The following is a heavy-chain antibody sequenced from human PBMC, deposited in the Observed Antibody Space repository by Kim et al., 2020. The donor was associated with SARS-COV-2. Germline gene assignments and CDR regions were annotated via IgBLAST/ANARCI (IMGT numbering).Heavy chain of an antibody. CDR2: INPNSGGT. J-gene: IGHJ2*01. D-gene: IGHD6-13*01. V-gene: IGHV1-2*02. Sequence: ASVKVSCKASGYTFTGYYMHWVRQAPGQGLEWMGWINPNSGGTNYAQKFQGRVTMTRDTSISTAYMELSRLKSDDTAVYYCAREGLIAAAGQGEKIRRSWGWYFDLWGRGTLVIVSS. CDR1: GYTFTGYY. CDR3: AREGLIAAAGQGEKIRRSWGWYFDL.